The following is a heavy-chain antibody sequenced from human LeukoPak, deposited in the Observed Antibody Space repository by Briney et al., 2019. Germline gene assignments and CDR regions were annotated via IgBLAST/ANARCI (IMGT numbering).Heavy chain of an antibody. D-gene: IGHD4-23*01. CDR1: RFNVNDYW. CDR3: VKDFGGNSDS. Sequence: GGSLRLSCAASRFNVNDYWMHWVRPAPGRGVAGVSRINEDGRVTSYAGSVRGRFTIFRDSVENTLHLQMNSLRAEDTAVYYCVKDFGGNSDSWGQGTLVTVSS. J-gene: IGHJ4*02. CDR2: INEDGRVT. V-gene: IGHV3-74*01.